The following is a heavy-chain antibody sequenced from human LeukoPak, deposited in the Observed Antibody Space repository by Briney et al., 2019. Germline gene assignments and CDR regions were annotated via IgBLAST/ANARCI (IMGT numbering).Heavy chain of an antibody. CDR2: INPSGGST. CDR3: ARDMEDSYGLYYFHY. V-gene: IGHV1-46*01. D-gene: IGHD5-18*01. Sequence: GASVKVSCKASGYTFTSYYMHWVRQAPGQGLEWMGIINPSGGSTSYAQKFQGRVTMTRDTSTSTVYMELSSLRSEDTAVYYCARDMEDSYGLYYFHYWGQGTLVTVSS. CDR1: GYTFTSYY. J-gene: IGHJ4*02.